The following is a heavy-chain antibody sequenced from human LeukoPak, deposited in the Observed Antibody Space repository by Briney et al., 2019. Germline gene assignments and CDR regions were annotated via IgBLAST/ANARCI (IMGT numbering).Heavy chain of an antibody. V-gene: IGHV3-23*01. CDR2: ISGSGGST. CDR1: GFTFSSYA. Sequence: PGGSLRLSCAASGFTFSSYAMSWVRQAPGKGLEWVSTISGSGGSTYYADSVKGRFTISRDNSENTLYLQMNSLRAEDTAVYYCAKGPIANGYYFEYWGQGSLVTVSS. CDR3: AKGPIANGYYFEY. D-gene: IGHD6-13*01. J-gene: IGHJ4*02.